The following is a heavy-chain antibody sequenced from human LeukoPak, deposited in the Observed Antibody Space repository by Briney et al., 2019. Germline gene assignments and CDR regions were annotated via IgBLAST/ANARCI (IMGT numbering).Heavy chain of an antibody. J-gene: IGHJ3*02. CDR1: GFSISSHW. CDR2: IKADGSQQ. CDR3: ARDRGWIQHDI. Sequence: GGSLRLSCVASGFSISSHWMRWLRQAPGKGLEWVANIKADGSQQYYVDSVKGRFTISRDNAKNSLFLQMNSLRAEDTAVYYCARDRGWIQHDIWGQGTMVTVSS. D-gene: IGHD5-18*01. V-gene: IGHV3-7*01.